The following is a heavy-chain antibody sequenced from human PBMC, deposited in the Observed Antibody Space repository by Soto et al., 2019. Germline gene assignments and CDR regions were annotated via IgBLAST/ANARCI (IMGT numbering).Heavy chain of an antibody. CDR3: ARASDSGYDYCYYMDV. V-gene: IGHV3-66*01. J-gene: IGHJ6*03. CDR1: GFTVSSNY. D-gene: IGHD5-12*01. CDR2: IYSGGST. Sequence: EVQLVESGGGLVQPGGSLRLSCAASGFTVSSNYMSWVRQAPGKGLEWVSVIYSGGSTYYADSVKGRFTISRDNSKNTLYLQMNSLRAEDTAVYYCARASDSGYDYCYYMDVWGKGTTVTVSS.